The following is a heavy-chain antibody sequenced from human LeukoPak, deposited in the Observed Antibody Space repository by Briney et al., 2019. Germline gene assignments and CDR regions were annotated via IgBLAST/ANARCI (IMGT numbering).Heavy chain of an antibody. Sequence: GGSLRLSCAASGFTVSSNYMSWVRQAPGKGLEWVSVIYSGGSTYYGNSGKGRFIISRDNSNNTLYLQMNRLRAEDTAVYYCAREADYDSSGWRAFDIWGLGTVVTVSS. CDR3: AREADYDSSGWRAFDI. D-gene: IGHD3-22*01. CDR1: GFTVSSNY. CDR2: IYSGGST. V-gene: IGHV3-66*02. J-gene: IGHJ3*02.